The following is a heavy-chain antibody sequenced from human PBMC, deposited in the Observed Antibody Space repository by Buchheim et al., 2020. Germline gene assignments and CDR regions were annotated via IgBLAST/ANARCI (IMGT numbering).Heavy chain of an antibody. Sequence: QVQLQESGPGLVKPSETLSLTCTVSGGSISSYYWSWIRQPPGKGLEWIGYIYYSGSTNYNPSLKSRVTISVDTSKNQFPLKLSSVTAADTAVYYCARADYGGTPDYWGQGTL. CDR2: IYYSGST. J-gene: IGHJ4*02. D-gene: IGHD4-23*01. CDR3: ARADYGGTPDY. CDR1: GGSISSYY. V-gene: IGHV4-59*01.